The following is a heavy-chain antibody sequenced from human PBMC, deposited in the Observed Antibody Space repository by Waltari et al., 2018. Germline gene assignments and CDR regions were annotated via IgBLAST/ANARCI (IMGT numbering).Heavy chain of an antibody. J-gene: IGHJ4*02. V-gene: IGHV4-39*07. D-gene: IGHD4-17*01. CDR2: IYYSGST. CDR1: GGSISSSSYY. Sequence: QLQLQESGPGLVKPSETLSLTCTVSGGSISSSSYYWGWIRQPPGKGLEWIGSIYYSGSTYYNPSLKSRVTISVDTSKNQFSLKLSSVTAADTAVYYCARDKRRDYGDYEDYWGQGTLVTVSS. CDR3: ARDKRRDYGDYEDY.